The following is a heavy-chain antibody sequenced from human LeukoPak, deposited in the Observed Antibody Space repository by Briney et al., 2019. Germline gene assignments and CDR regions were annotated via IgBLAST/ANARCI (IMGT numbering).Heavy chain of an antibody. Sequence: PSETLSLTCTVSGGSFSTSSYYWGWVRQPPGKGLEWIGSVYYSGTTYYNPSLKSRVTISIDTSENQFSLKLSSVTAADTAVYYCARRGYSDTWRHSPFDYWGQGTLVTVSS. V-gene: IGHV4-39*01. CDR2: VYYSGTT. J-gene: IGHJ4*02. CDR3: ARRGYSDTWRHSPFDY. D-gene: IGHD5-12*01. CDR1: GGSFSTSSYY.